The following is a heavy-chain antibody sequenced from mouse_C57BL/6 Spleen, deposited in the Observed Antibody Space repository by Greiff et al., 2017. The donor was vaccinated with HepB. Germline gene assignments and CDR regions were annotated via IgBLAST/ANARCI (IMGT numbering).Heavy chain of an antibody. D-gene: IGHD1-1*01. CDR2: FYPGSGSI. CDR1: GYTFTEYT. J-gene: IGHJ2*01. V-gene: IGHV1-62-2*01. Sequence: QVQLQQSGAELVKPGASVKLSCKASGYTFTEYTIHWVKQRSGQGLEWIGWFYPGSGSIKYNEKFKDKATLTADKSSSTVYMELSRLTSEDSAVYFCARHEEGYYGLQGYFDYWGQGTTLTVSS. CDR3: ARHEEGYYGLQGYFDY.